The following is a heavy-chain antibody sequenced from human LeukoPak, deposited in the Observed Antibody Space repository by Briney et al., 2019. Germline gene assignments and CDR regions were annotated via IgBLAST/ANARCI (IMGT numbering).Heavy chain of an antibody. J-gene: IGHJ5*02. CDR3: ANLGISTGRGNWFDP. Sequence: GGSLRLSCAASGFTFNSYAMSWVRQAPGKGLEWVSAVSGSGGRTYYADSVQGRFTISRDNAKDTLYLQMNSLRAEDTAVYYCANLGISTGRGNWFDPWGQGTLVTVSS. CDR1: GFTFNSYA. D-gene: IGHD1-14*01. CDR2: VSGSGGRT. V-gene: IGHV3-23*01.